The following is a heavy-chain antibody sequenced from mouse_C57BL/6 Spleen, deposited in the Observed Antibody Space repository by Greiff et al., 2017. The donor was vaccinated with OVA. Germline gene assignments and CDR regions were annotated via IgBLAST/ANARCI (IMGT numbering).Heavy chain of an antibody. J-gene: IGHJ2*01. Sequence: EVHLVESEGGLVQPGSSMKLSCTASGFTFSDYYMAWVRQVPEKGLEWVANINYDGSSTYYLDSLKSRFIISRDNAKNILYLQMSSLKSEATAAYSCARDRNSNYFDYWGQGTTLTVSS. CDR3: ARDRNSNYFDY. CDR2: INYDGSST. V-gene: IGHV5-16*01. CDR1: GFTFSDYY. D-gene: IGHD2-5*01.